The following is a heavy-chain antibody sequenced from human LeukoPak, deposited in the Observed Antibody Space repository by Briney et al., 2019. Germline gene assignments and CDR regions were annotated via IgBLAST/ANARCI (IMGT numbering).Heavy chain of an antibody. CDR2: TSSSGSTI. J-gene: IGHJ4*02. CDR1: GFTFSDYY. Sequence: GGSLRLSCAASGFTFSDYYMSWMRQAPGKGLEWVSYTSSSGSTIYYADSVKGRFTISRDNAKNSLYLQMNSLRAEDTAVYYCASPVVVTATDNDYWGQGTLVAVSS. V-gene: IGHV3-11*01. D-gene: IGHD2-21*02. CDR3: ASPVVVTATDNDY.